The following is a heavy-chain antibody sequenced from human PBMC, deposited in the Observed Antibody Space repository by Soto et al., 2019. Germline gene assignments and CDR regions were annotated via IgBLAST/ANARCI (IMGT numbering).Heavy chain of an antibody. Sequence: GASVKVSCKASGFTFTSSAVQWVRQARGQRLEWIGWIVVGSGNTNYAQKFQERVTITRDMSTSTAYMELSSLRSEDMAVYYCAAAYGSGSYYYYYYGMDVWGQGTTVTVSS. CDR3: AAAYGSGSYYYYYYGMDV. CDR1: GFTFTSSA. D-gene: IGHD3-10*01. V-gene: IGHV1-58*01. J-gene: IGHJ6*02. CDR2: IVVGSGNT.